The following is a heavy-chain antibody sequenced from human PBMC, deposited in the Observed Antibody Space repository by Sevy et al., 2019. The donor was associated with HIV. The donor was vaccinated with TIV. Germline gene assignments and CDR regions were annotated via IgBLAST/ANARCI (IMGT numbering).Heavy chain of an antibody. CDR1: GFTFSNHG. CDR2: IRNDGSNK. D-gene: IGHD1-20*01. Sequence: GGSLRLSCAASGFTFSNHGMHWVRQAPGKGLEWLAFIRNDGSNKYYRDSVKGRFSISRDNSKDTLFLQMNSLRNEDTAFYYCVKDVFAARWYYFESWGQGSLVTVSS. CDR3: VKDVFAARWYYFES. J-gene: IGHJ4*02. V-gene: IGHV3-30*02.